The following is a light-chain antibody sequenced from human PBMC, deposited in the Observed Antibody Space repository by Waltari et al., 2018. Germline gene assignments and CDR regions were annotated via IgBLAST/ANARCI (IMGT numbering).Light chain of an antibody. CDR2: EVR. CDR3: SSYTSSHRV. CDR1: SSDGGGHNY. J-gene: IGLJ2*01. Sequence: QSALTQPASVSGAPGQSITISCTGTSSDGGGHNYVSWYQQHPGKAPKLMIVEVRNRPSGVSNRFSGSKSGNTASLTVSGLPAEYEADYYCSSYTSSHRVFGGGTKLTVL. V-gene: IGLV2-14*01.